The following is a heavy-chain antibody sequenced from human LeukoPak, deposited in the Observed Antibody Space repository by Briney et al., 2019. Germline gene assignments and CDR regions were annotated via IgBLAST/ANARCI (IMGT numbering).Heavy chain of an antibody. Sequence: ASVKVSCKTSGYSFTIYDINWLRQAPGQGPEWMGWVNTATGNTGYAQKFQGRVSMTRDTSRTTAYMELRSLTSEDTAVYFCAGVWGPTPIHYFDYWGQGSLVTVSP. D-gene: IGHD3-16*01. CDR3: AGVWGPTPIHYFDY. J-gene: IGHJ4*02. CDR2: VNTATGNT. CDR1: GYSFTIYD. V-gene: IGHV1-8*01.